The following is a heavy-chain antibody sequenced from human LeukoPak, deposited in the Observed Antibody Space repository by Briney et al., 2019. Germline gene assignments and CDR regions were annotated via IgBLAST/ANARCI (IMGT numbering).Heavy chain of an antibody. J-gene: IGHJ4*02. D-gene: IGHD4-17*01. CDR1: GGSISSGSYY. CDR3: AREDTTVTTSY. Sequence: SQTLSLTCTVSGGSISSGSYYWGWIRQPPGKGLEWIGSIYYSGSTYYNPSLKSRVTISVDTSKNQFSLKLSSVTAADTAVYYCAREDTTVTTSYWGQGTLVTVSS. V-gene: IGHV4-39*07. CDR2: IYYSGST.